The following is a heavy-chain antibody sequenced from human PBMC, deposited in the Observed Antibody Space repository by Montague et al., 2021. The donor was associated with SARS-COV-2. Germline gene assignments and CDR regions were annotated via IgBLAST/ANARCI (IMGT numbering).Heavy chain of an antibody. CDR1: GGSISSGGYY. CDR3: ARDSGYYDSSGYSYDAFDI. D-gene: IGHD3-22*01. Sequence: TLSLTCTVSGGSISSGGYYWSWIRQHPGKGLEWIGYIYHTGSTHYNPSLKGRVTISKETSKNHFSLNLSSVTAADSAVYYCARDSGYYDSSGYSYDAFDIWGQGTKVTVSS. CDR2: IYHTGST. J-gene: IGHJ3*02. V-gene: IGHV4-31*03.